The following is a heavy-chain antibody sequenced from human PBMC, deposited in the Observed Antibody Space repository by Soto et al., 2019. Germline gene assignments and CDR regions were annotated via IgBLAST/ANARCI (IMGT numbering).Heavy chain of an antibody. J-gene: IGHJ4*02. CDR1: GFIFSAFD. V-gene: IGHV3-23*01. CDR3: AIGGPGGPLGH. D-gene: IGHD3-10*01. CDR2: ISGGT. Sequence: PGGSLRLSCAASGFIFSAFDMSWVRQAPGKGLEWVSSISGGTYYADSVKGRFTISRDNSKNTLYLQMNGLRAEDTAVYYCAIGGPGGPLGHWGQGTLVTVS.